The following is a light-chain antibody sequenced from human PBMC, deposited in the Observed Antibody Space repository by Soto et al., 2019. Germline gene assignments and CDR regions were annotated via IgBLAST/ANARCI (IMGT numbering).Light chain of an antibody. J-gene: IGKJ4*01. CDR1: QSVSSY. V-gene: IGKV3-11*01. CDR3: QQRSSWPLT. CDR2: DAS. Sequence: EVVLTQSPATLSLSPGERATLSCRASQSVSSYLAWDQQKSGQAPRLLIYDASDRATGIPARFSGSGSGTAFTLTISSLEPEDFAVYYCQQRSSWPLTFGGGTKVEIK.